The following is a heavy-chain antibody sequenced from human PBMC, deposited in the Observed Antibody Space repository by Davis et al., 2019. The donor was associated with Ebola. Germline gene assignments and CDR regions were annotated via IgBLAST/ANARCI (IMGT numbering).Heavy chain of an antibody. Sequence: SETLSLTCTVSGGSISSSRYFWGWIRQPPGKGLEWFGSLYYGGSTYYNPSLKSRVTISVDTSQNQFSLRLSSVTAADTAVYYCARHLGVGYNPTFDYWGQGTLVTVSS. J-gene: IGHJ4*02. V-gene: IGHV4-39*01. CDR2: LYYGGST. CDR1: GGSISSSRYF. CDR3: ARHLGVGYNPTFDY. D-gene: IGHD5-24*01.